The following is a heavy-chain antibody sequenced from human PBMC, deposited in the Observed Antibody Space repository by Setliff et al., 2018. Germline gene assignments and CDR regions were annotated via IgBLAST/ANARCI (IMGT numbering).Heavy chain of an antibody. Sequence: SETLSLTCTVSGGSISSYYWSWIRQPPGKGLEWIGYIYYSGSTNYNPSLKSRVTILSDTSKNQFSLILSSVTAADTAVYYCASERESASRQTYFDSWGQGTLVTVSS. CDR2: IYYSGST. CDR3: ASERESASRQTYFDS. J-gene: IGHJ4*02. V-gene: IGHV4-59*01. D-gene: IGHD2-15*01. CDR1: GGSISSYY.